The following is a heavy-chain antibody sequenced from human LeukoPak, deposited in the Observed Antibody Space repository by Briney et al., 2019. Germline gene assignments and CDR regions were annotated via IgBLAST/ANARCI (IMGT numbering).Heavy chain of an antibody. J-gene: IGHJ5*02. CDR2: IYTSGTT. D-gene: IGHD4/OR15-4a*01. Sequence: SETLSLTCTVSGGSISGYYWSWIRQPAGKGLEWIGHIYTSGTTNYNPSLKSRVSMSVDTSKNQFSLELSSVTAADTALYYCARGLCGANNWFDPWGQGTLVTVSS. CDR3: ARGLCGANNWFDP. CDR1: GGSISGYY. V-gene: IGHV4-4*07.